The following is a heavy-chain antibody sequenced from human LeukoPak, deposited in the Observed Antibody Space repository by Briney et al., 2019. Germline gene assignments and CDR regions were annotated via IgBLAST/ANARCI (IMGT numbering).Heavy chain of an antibody. CDR1: GGTFSSYA. CDR2: IIPIYGTA. V-gene: IGHV1-69*01. J-gene: IGHJ4*02. CDR3: ASGYCSSTSCFDY. Sequence: GGSLRLSCAASGGTFSSYAISWVRQAPGQGLEWMGGIIPIYGTANHAQKFQGRVTITADESTSTAYMELSSLRSEDTAIYYCASGYCSSTSCFDYWGQGTLVTVSS. D-gene: IGHD2-2*01.